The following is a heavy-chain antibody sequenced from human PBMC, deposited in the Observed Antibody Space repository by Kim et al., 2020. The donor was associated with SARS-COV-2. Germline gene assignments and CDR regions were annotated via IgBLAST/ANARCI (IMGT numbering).Heavy chain of an antibody. J-gene: IGHJ4*02. CDR1: GFTFSSYW. V-gene: IGHV3-7*01. CDR2: IKQDGSEK. CDR3: ARDPLTYYYDSSGYYYEYYCGL. D-gene: IGHD3-22*01. Sequence: GGSLRLSCAASGFTFSSYWMSWVRQAPGKGLEWVANIKQDGSEKYYVDSVKGRFTISRDNAKNSLYLQMNSLRAEDTAVYYCARDPLTYYYDSSGYYYEYYCGLWGQGTLVTVSS.